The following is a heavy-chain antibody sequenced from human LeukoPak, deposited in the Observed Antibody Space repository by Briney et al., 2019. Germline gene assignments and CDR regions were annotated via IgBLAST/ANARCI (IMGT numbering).Heavy chain of an antibody. CDR2: IYYSGST. D-gene: IGHD2-15*01. V-gene: IGHV4-31*03. Sequence: SQTLSLTCTVSGGSISSGGYYWSWIRQHPGKGLEWIGYIYYSGSTYYNPSLKSRVTISVDTSKNQFSLKLSSVTASDTAMYFCATGTSVVVPPVGQYWGQGTLVTVSS. CDR1: GGSISSGGYY. J-gene: IGHJ4*02. CDR3: ATGTSVVVPPVGQY.